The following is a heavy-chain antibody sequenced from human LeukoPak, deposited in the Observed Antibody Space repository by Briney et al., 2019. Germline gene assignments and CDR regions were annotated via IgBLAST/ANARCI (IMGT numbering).Heavy chain of an antibody. J-gene: IGHJ5*02. CDR1: GDSISSDGYY. CDR3: ARVSGPGTKSRAVWWFDP. D-gene: IGHD3-16*01. V-gene: IGHV4-31*03. Sequence: SQTLSLTCSVSGDSISSDGYYWTWIRQHPGKGLEWIGYMYHSGSTYYNPSLKSRVTISVDTSKNQFSMKLTSVTAADMAVYYCARVSGPGTKSRAVWWFDPWGQGTLVTVSS. CDR2: MYHSGST.